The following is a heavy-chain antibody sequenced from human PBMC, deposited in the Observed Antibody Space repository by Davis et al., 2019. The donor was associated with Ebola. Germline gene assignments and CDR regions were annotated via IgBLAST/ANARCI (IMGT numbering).Heavy chain of an antibody. D-gene: IGHD4-11*01. Sequence: SETLSLTCAVSGGSISSGGYSWSWIRQPPGKGLEWIGYIYHSGSTYYNPSLKSRVTISVDRSKNQFSLKLSSVTAADTAVYYCARGLDSNLDYWGQGTLVTVSS. CDR3: ARGLDSNLDY. J-gene: IGHJ4*02. CDR2: IYHSGST. CDR1: GGSISSGGYS. V-gene: IGHV4-30-2*01.